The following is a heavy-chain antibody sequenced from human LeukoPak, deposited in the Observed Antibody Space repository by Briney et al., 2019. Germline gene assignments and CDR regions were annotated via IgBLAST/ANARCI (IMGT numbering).Heavy chain of an antibody. J-gene: IGHJ4*02. CDR3: AKYDSFDHYYDSSGRFDC. D-gene: IGHD3-22*01. V-gene: IGHV3-23*01. CDR2: ISGSGGDT. CDR1: GFTFSSYA. Sequence: GGSLRLSCAASGFTFSSYAMSWVRQAPGKGLEWVSAISGSGGDTYVGDSVKGRFTISRDNSKNTLFLQMNSLRAEDTAVYYCAKYDSFDHYYDSSGRFDCWGQGTLVTVSS.